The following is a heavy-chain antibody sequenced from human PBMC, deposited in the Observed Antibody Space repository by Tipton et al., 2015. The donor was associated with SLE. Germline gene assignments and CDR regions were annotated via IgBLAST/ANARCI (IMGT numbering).Heavy chain of an antibody. CDR2: IYYSGST. CDR3: ARSPLTGGYWYFDL. D-gene: IGHD7-27*01. CDR1: GGSVSSGSYY. V-gene: IGHV4-61*01. J-gene: IGHJ2*01. Sequence: TLSLTCTVSGGSVSSGSYYWSWIRQPPGKGLEWIEYIYYSGSTNYNPSLKSRVTISVDTSKNQFSLKLSSVTAADTAVYYCARSPLTGGYWYFDLWGRGTLVTVSS.